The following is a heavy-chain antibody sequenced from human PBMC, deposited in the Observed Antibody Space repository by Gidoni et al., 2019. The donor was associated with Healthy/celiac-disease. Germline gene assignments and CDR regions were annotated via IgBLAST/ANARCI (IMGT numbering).Heavy chain of an antibody. CDR3: TRPDDYGDYDAFDI. Sequence: EVQLVESGRGLVQPGGYLKLSWAASGFTFSGSAMHWVRQASGKGLEWVGRIRSKANSYATAYAAAVKGRFTISRDDSKNTAYLQMNSLKTEDTAVYYCTRPDDYGDYDAFDIWGQGTMVTVSS. CDR2: IRSKANSYAT. J-gene: IGHJ3*02. D-gene: IGHD4-17*01. V-gene: IGHV3-73*02. CDR1: GFTFSGSA.